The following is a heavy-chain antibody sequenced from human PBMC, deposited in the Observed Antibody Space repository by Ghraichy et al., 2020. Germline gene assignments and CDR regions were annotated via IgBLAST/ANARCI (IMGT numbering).Heavy chain of an antibody. CDR3: ARRGSGHQLVFDY. CDR2: IYYSGRT. V-gene: IGHV4-59*08. Sequence: SLTCTVSGGSINNYFWSWIRQSPGKGLEWIGYIYYSGRTDYNPSLQSRLTMSVDTSKNQFSLNLSSVTAADTAVYYCARRGSGHQLVFDYWGQGSLVTVSS. J-gene: IGHJ4*02. D-gene: IGHD6-13*01. CDR1: GGSINNYF.